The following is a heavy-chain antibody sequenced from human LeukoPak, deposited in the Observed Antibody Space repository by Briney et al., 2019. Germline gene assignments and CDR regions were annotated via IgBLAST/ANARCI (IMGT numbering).Heavy chain of an antibody. J-gene: IGHJ5*02. V-gene: IGHV3-11*05. Sequence: GGSLRLSCAASGFTFSDYYMSWIRQAPGKGLEWVSYISSSSSYTNYADSVQGRFTISRDNAKNSLFLQMDSLRAEDTALYYCAKGSGINHYHWIDPWGQGTLVTVSS. CDR1: GFTFSDYY. CDR3: AKGSGINHYHWIDP. D-gene: IGHD1-14*01. CDR2: ISSSSSYT.